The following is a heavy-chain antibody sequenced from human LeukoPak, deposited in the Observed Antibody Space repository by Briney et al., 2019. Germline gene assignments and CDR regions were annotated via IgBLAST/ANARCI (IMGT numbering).Heavy chain of an antibody. CDR3: ARLPLRSIAVGYCGMDV. CDR2: IIPIFGTA. CDR1: GGTFSSYA. V-gene: IGHV1-69*13. D-gene: IGHD6-6*01. J-gene: IGHJ6*02. Sequence: ASVKVSCKASGGTFSSYAISWVQQAPGQGLEWMGGIIPIFGTANYAQKFQGRVTITADESTSTAYMELSSLRSEDTAVYYCARLPLRSIAVGYCGMDVWGQGTTVTVSS.